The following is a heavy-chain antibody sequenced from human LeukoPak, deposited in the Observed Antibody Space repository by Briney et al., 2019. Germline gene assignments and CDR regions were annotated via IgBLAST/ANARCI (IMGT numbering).Heavy chain of an antibody. D-gene: IGHD3-3*01. CDR2: ISTSSRTI. J-gene: IGHJ4*02. Sequence: GGSLRLSCAVSGFNFSTYNMNWVRQAPGKGLEWVSYISTSSRTIYYADSVKGRFTISRDNAKNSLYLQMNSLRAEDTAVYYCARDGYDFWSDYPTTLDYWGQGTQVTVSS. CDR1: GFNFSTYN. CDR3: ARDGYDFWSDYPTTLDY. V-gene: IGHV3-48*01.